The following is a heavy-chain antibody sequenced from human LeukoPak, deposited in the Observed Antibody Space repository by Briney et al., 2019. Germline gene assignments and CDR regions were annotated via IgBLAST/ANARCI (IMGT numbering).Heavy chain of an antibody. Sequence: GGSLRLSCAASGFTLSNYAMHWVRQAPGKGLEWVALISYDGRNKYHADSVKGRFTISRDNSKNTLYLQMNSLRPEDTAVYYCARARGLYYMDVWGKGTTVTVSS. V-gene: IGHV3-30*01. J-gene: IGHJ6*03. CDR3: ARARGLYYMDV. CDR1: GFTLSNYA. CDR2: ISYDGRNK.